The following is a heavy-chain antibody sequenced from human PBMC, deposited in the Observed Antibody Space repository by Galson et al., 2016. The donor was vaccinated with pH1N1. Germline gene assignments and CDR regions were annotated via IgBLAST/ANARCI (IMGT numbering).Heavy chain of an antibody. D-gene: IGHD1-14*01. CDR1: GDSISSGTYY. CDR2: MYTSGST. J-gene: IGHJ5*02. Sequence: TLSLPCTVSGDSISSGTYYWSWIRQPAGKGLEWIGRMYTSGSTNYNPSLKSRVTISADRSKNQFSLKVTSVTATDTAVYYCARGGEEVRLTGAPHNWFDPWGQGTLVTVSS. V-gene: IGHV4-61*02. CDR3: ARGGEEVRLTGAPHNWFDP.